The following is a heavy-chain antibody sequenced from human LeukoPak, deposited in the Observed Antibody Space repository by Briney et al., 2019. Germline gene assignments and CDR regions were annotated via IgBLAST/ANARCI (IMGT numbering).Heavy chain of an antibody. V-gene: IGHV3-23*01. D-gene: IGHD3-22*01. CDR1: GFTFSSYG. J-gene: IGHJ4*02. CDR2: ITGSGGST. Sequence: GGSLRLSCAASGFTFSSYGMHWVRQAPGKGLECVSGITGSGGSTYYADSVKGRFTISRDNSKKTLYLQMNSLRAEDTAVYYCAKYYYDSSGSYLVPLDYWGQGTLVTVSS. CDR3: AKYYYDSSGSYLVPLDY.